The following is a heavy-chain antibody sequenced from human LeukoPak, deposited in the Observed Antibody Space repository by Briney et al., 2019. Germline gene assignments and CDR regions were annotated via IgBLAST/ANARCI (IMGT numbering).Heavy chain of an antibody. D-gene: IGHD3-22*01. Sequence: GESLKISCKGSGYSFTSYWIGWVRQMPGKGLEWMGIIYPGDSDTRYSPSFQGQVTISADKSISTAYLQWSSLKASDTAMYYCARGSGYYRRYGAFDIWGQGTMVTVSS. CDR1: GYSFTSYW. CDR3: ARGSGYYRRYGAFDI. V-gene: IGHV5-51*01. J-gene: IGHJ3*02. CDR2: IYPGDSDT.